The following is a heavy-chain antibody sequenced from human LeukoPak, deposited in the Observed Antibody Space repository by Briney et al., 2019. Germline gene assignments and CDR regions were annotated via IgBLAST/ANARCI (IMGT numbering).Heavy chain of an antibody. CDR2: IKQDGSEK. J-gene: IGHJ4*02. CDR1: GFTFSSYW. Sequence: QPGGSLRLSCAASGFTFSSYWMNWVRQAPGKGLEWVANIKQDGSEKYYVDSVKGRFTISRDNAKNSLYLQMNSLRAEDTAVYYCATLLGSSLIDYWGQGTLVTVSS. D-gene: IGHD3-10*01. V-gene: IGHV3-7*01. CDR3: ATLLGSSLIDY.